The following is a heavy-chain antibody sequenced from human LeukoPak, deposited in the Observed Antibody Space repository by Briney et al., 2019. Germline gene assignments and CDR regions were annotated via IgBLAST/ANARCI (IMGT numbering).Heavy chain of an antibody. CDR2: ISFDGSDK. J-gene: IGHJ4*02. D-gene: IGHD1-26*01. CDR3: ARDQHSEIGVGANDY. V-gene: IGHV3-30-3*01. Sequence: GRSLRLSCAASGFTFSSYAMHWVRQAPGKGLEWVAVISFDGSDKYYADSVKGRFTISRDNSKNTLYLQMNSLRAEDTAVYYCARDQHSEIGVGANDYWGQGTLLTVSS. CDR1: GFTFSSYA.